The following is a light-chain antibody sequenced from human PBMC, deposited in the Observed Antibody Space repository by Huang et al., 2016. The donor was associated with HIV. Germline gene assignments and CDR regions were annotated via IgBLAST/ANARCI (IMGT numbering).Light chain of an antibody. CDR1: HSVVNK. V-gene: IGKV3-15*01. J-gene: IGKJ4*01. CDR2: DTS. Sequence: EIVMTQSPAVLSMSPGERVTLTCRASHSVVNKLAWYQQKPGRAPRLIIYDTSTRSRGVPTRFSGSGSGTSFRLTINSLQSEVLAVYYCQHYNYWPLTFGGGTRVEIK. CDR3: QHYNYWPLT.